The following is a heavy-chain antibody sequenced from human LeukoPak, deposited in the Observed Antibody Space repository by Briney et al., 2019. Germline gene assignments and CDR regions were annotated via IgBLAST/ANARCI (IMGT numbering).Heavy chain of an antibody. V-gene: IGHV3-23*01. Sequence: PGGSLRLSCAASGFSFSSYAMSWVRQAPGKGLEWVSSISGSGDNTYYAESVKGRFTISRDNSKNALFLQMNSLRAEDTALYYCAKGGWLDDLGQGALVTVSS. CDR2: ISGSGDNT. D-gene: IGHD6-19*01. J-gene: IGHJ4*02. CDR1: GFSFSSYA. CDR3: AKGGWLDD.